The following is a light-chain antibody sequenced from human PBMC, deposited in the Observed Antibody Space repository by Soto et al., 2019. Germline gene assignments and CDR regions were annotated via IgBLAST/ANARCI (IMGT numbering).Light chain of an antibody. CDR2: KVS. CDR1: QSLAYIDGNTY. J-gene: IGKJ2*01. CDR3: MQGTHWPPYT. V-gene: IGKV2-30*01. Sequence: EVVMTQSPLSLPVTLGQPASISCRSSQSLAYIDGNTYLSWFQQRPGQSPRRLIYKVSNRESVVTDTFSVSGSGTDFTLKISRVEAEDVGVYYGMQGTHWPPYTFGQGTKLEIK.